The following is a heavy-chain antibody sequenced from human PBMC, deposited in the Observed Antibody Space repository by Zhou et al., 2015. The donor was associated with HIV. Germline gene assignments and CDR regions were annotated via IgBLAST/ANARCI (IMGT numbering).Heavy chain of an antibody. CDR2: LGDDGSTK. V-gene: IGHV3-74*03. Sequence: HLVESGGGLVKPGGSLRLTCETSGFTFSVFVFHWVRQVPGKAPLWVARLGDDGSTKTYADSVKGRFTISRDNARKTLYLDMNSLRVEDTAVYYCARVRLPGRHFDWVRSPPAYWGQGALVTVSS. D-gene: IGHD3-9*01. CDR3: ARVRLPGRHFDWVRSPPAY. CDR1: GFTFSVFV. J-gene: IGHJ4*02.